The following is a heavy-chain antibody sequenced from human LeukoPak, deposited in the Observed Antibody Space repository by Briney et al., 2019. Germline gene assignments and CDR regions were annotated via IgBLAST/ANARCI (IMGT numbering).Heavy chain of an antibody. CDR1: GDSISSSSSY. CDR2: IYYSGST. V-gene: IGHV4-39*07. Sequence: PSETLSLTCTVSGDSISSSSSYWGWIRQPPGKGLEWIGSIYYSGSTNYNPSLKSRVTISVDTSKNQFSLKLSSVTAADTAVYYCARQGMYSSSWYHINYFDYWGQGTLVTVSS. CDR3: ARQGMYSSSWYHINYFDY. D-gene: IGHD6-13*01. J-gene: IGHJ4*02.